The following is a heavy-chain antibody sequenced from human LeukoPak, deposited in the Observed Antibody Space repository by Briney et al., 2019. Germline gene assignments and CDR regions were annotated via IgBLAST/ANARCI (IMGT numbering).Heavy chain of an antibody. CDR3: ARDGLHYYDSSGYFGY. Sequence: SETLSLTCIVSGGSMNSNYWTWIRQPAGEGLEWIGRIYTSGGTNYNPSLKSRVTMSIDTSKNQFFLKLSSVTAADTAVYYCARDGLHYYDSSGYFGYWGQGTLVTVSS. CDR1: GGSMNSNY. CDR2: IYTSGGT. D-gene: IGHD3-22*01. V-gene: IGHV4-4*07. J-gene: IGHJ4*02.